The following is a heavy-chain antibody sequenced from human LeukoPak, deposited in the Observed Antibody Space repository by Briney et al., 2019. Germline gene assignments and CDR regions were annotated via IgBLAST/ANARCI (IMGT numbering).Heavy chain of an antibody. V-gene: IGHV3-7*05. Sequence: GGSLRLSCAASGFTFSSYRMSWVRQAPGKGLEWVANIKQDGSEKNYVDSVKGRFTISRDNAKNSLYLQMNSLRAEDTAVYYCAKFGYAGPHLWGRGTLVTVSS. D-gene: IGHD3-10*01. CDR2: IKQDGSEK. CDR3: AKFGYAGPHL. J-gene: IGHJ2*01. CDR1: GFTFSSYR.